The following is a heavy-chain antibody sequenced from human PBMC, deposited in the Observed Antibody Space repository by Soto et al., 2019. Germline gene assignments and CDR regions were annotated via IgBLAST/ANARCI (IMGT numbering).Heavy chain of an antibody. CDR1: GFTFSSYG. V-gene: IGHV3-30*18. CDR2: ISYDGSNK. D-gene: IGHD2-2*01. CDR3: AKGKGVVVPAAPDY. J-gene: IGHJ4*02. Sequence: GGSLRLSCAASGFTFSSYGMHWVRQAPGKGLEWVAVISYDGSNKYYADSVKGRFTISRDNSKNTLYLQMNSLRAEDTAVYYCAKGKGVVVPAAPDYWGQGTLVTVS.